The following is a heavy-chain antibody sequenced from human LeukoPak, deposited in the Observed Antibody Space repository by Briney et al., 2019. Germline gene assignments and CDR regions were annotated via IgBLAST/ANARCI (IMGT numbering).Heavy chain of an antibody. CDR2: IYSGGST. Sequence: GGSLRLSCAASGFTVSSNYMSWVRQAPGKGLEWVSVIYSGGSTYYADSVKGRFTISRDNSKNTLYLQMNSLRAEDTAVYYCAREGADQSLDYWGQGTLVTVSS. D-gene: IGHD1-26*01. CDR3: AREGADQSLDY. CDR1: GFTVSSNY. J-gene: IGHJ4*02. V-gene: IGHV3-53*01.